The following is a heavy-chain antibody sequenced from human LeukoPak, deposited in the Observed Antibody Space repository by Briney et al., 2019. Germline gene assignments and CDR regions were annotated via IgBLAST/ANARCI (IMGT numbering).Heavy chain of an antibody. CDR1: GFTFSRYS. CDR2: ITSSSSSI. CDR3: ARGLQQLVRGFNYYFMDV. Sequence: SGGSLRLSCAASGFTFSRYSMNWVRQAPGKGLEWVSYITSSSSSICYAESVRGLFTISRDNAVNSLYLQMNSLRAEDTAVYYCARGLQQLVRGFNYYFMDVWGKGTTVTVSS. V-gene: IGHV3-48*01. J-gene: IGHJ6*03. D-gene: IGHD6-13*01.